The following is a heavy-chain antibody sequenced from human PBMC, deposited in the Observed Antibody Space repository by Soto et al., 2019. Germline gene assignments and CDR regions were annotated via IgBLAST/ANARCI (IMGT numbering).Heavy chain of an antibody. Sequence: QVQLQESGPGLVKPSQTLSLTCTVSGGSISSGDYYWSWIRQPPGKGLEWIGYIYYSGSTYYNPNLKRRVTISVDTNQNQFSLKLSSVTAADTAVYYCARTDSSGYHSDYWGQGTLVTVSS. CDR3: ARTDSSGYHSDY. D-gene: IGHD3-22*01. J-gene: IGHJ4*02. CDR2: IYYSGST. CDR1: GGSISSGDYY. V-gene: IGHV4-30-4*01.